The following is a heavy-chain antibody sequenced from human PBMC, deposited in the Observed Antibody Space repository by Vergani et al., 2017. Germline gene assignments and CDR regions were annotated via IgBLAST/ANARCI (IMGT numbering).Heavy chain of an antibody. V-gene: IGHV1-18*01. CDR2: ISAYNGNT. CDR1: GYTFTSYG. Sequence: QVQLVQSGAEVKKPGASVKVSCKASGYTFTSYGISWVRQAPGQALEGMGWISAYNGNTNYAQKLQGRVTMTTDTSTSTGYMELRSLRSDDTAVYYCARDGANFDYYDSSSGDYWGQGTLVTVSS. CDR3: ARDGANFDYYDSSSGDY. D-gene: IGHD3-22*01. J-gene: IGHJ4*02.